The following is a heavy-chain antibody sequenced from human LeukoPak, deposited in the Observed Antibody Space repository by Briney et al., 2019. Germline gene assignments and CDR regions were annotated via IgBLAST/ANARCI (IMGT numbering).Heavy chain of an antibody. V-gene: IGHV3-9*01. CDR1: GFTFDDYA. Sequence: GGSLRLSCAASGFTFDDYAMHWVRQAPGKGLEWVSGISWNSGSIGYADSVKGRFTISRDNAKNSLYLQMNSLRAEDTAVYYCARNSGSYSYYYYYMDVWGKGTTVTVSS. D-gene: IGHD1-26*01. CDR3: ARNSGSYSYYYYYMDV. J-gene: IGHJ6*03. CDR2: ISWNSGSI.